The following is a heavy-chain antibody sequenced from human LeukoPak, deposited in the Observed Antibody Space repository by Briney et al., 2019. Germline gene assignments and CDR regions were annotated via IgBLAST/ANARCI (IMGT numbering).Heavy chain of an antibody. CDR1: GGSISSGSYY. D-gene: IGHD3-10*01. Sequence: PSETLSLTCTVSGGSISSGSYYWSWIRQPAGKGLEWIGRIYTSGSTNYNPSLKSRVTISVDTSKNQFSLKLSSVTAADTAVYYCARCNYYGSGNYYYYYYMDVWGKGTTVTVSS. J-gene: IGHJ6*03. CDR2: IYTSGST. V-gene: IGHV4-61*02. CDR3: ARCNYYGSGNYYYYYYMDV.